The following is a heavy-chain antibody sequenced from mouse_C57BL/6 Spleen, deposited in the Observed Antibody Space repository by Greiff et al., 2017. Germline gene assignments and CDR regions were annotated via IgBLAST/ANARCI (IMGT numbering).Heavy chain of an antibody. J-gene: IGHJ2*01. CDR1: GYTFTDYY. CDR2: INPNNGGT. CDR3: ARSDLAWFFYFDY. Sequence: EVQLQQSGPELVKPGASVKISCKASGYTFTDYYMNWVKQSHGKSLEWIGDINPNNGGTSYNQKFKGKATLTVDKSSSTAYMELRSLTSEDSAVYYCARSDLAWFFYFDYWGQGTTLTVSS. D-gene: IGHD2-2*01. V-gene: IGHV1-26*01.